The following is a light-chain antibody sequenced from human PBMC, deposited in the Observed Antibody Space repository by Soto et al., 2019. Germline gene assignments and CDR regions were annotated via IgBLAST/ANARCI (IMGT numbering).Light chain of an antibody. CDR1: QNVNSN. CDR2: GAS. CDR3: HQYNNWPVT. V-gene: IGKV3-15*01. Sequence: EIVMTQSPATLSVSPGERATLSCRASQNVNSNLAWYQQKPGQAPKLLIYGASTRATDIPARFSGSGSGTEFTLTISSLQSEDFAIYYCHQYNNWPVTFGGGTKVEIK. J-gene: IGKJ4*01.